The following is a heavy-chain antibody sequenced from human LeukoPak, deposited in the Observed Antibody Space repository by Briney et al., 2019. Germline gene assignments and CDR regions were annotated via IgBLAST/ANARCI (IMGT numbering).Heavy chain of an antibody. D-gene: IGHD1-26*01. CDR3: ASTAIVGDNYYYYCMDV. CDR1: GGTFSSYA. J-gene: IGHJ6*03. CDR2: IIPIFVTA. Sequence: SVKVSCKASGGTFSSYAISLVRQAPGQGLEWMGGIIPIFVTANYAQKFQGRVTITTDESTSTAYMQLSSLRSEVTAVYDCASTAIVGDNYYYYCMDVWGKGTTVTVSS. V-gene: IGHV1-69*05.